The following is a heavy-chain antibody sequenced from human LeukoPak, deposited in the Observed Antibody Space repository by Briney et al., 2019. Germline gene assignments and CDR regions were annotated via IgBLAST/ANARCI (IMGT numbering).Heavy chain of an antibody. Sequence: ASVKVSCKASGYTFTSYAMHWVRQATGQRLESMGWINAGNGNTKYSQKFQGRVTITRDTSASTAYMELSSLRSEDTAVYYCARERDYGSRFDPWGQGTLVTVSS. CDR3: ARERDYGSRFDP. CDR1: GYTFTSYA. D-gene: IGHD3-10*01. J-gene: IGHJ5*02. V-gene: IGHV1-3*01. CDR2: INAGNGNT.